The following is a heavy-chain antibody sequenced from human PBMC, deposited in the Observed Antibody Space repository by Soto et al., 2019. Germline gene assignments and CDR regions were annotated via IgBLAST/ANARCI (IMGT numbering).Heavy chain of an antibody. CDR3: AKAAGYSYGPFDY. CDR1: GFTFSSYG. D-gene: IGHD5-18*01. Sequence: QVQLVESGGGVVQPGRSLRLSCAASGFTFSSYGMHWLRQAPGKGLEWVAVISYDGSNKYYADSVKGRFTISRDNSKNTLYLQMNSLRAVDTAVYYCAKAAGYSYGPFDYWGQGTLVTVSS. V-gene: IGHV3-30*18. J-gene: IGHJ4*02. CDR2: ISYDGSNK.